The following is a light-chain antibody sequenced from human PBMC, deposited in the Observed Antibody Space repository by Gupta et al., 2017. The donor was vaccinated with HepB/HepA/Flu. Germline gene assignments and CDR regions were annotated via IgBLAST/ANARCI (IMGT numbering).Light chain of an antibody. Sequence: QSVLPPPPPPSGTPRQSSTIPCPGSSSTLGSNTVSWHQTLPGTAHNLLIYSNSQRPAGVPDRFSGSKSGTAASLAISGRQAEEEADYYCAAEDDSRNGVFGGGTKLTVL. CDR1: SSTLGSNT. CDR2: SNS. CDR3: AAEDDSRNGV. V-gene: IGLV1-44*01. J-gene: IGLJ2*01.